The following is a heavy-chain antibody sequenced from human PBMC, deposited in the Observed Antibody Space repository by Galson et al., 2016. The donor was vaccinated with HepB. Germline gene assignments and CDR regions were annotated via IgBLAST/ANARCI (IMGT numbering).Heavy chain of an antibody. CDR3: AKDVDTARVPDAFDI. CDR1: GFTFSSYW. V-gene: IGHV3-23*01. CDR2: ISGRGGRT. Sequence: SLRLSCAASGFTFSSYWMSWVRQAPGKGLEWVSGISGRGGRTYYADSVKGRFTLSRDNSKDTLYLQMNSLRAEDTAVYYCAKDVDTARVPDAFDIWGQGTVVTVSS. J-gene: IGHJ3*02. D-gene: IGHD5-18*01.